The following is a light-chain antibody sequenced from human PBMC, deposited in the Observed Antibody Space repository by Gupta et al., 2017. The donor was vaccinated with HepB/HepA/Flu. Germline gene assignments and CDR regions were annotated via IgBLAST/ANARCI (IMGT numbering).Light chain of an antibody. CDR3: QHEDYSPIT. V-gene: IGKV3-20*01. CDR2: GAS. CDR1: QSVGRNY. Sequence: EIVLTQSPGTLSLSPGERATLSCRASQSVGRNYLAWYQQKPGQAPRLLISGASSRATGIPDRFSGSGSGTEFVLTISGLEPEDFAVCYCQHEDYSPITFGQGTQLEIK. J-gene: IGKJ5*01.